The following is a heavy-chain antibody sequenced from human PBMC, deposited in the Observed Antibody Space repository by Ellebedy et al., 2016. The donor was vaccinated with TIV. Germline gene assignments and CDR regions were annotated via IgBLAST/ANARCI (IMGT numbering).Heavy chain of an antibody. CDR3: AKALVGGWALGLKDY. J-gene: IGHJ4*02. Sequence: GGSLRLSCAASGLTFSTNAMSWVRQAPGKGLEWVSGISGSGGSTYYADTVKGRLTISRDNSKSTLYLQMNSLRAEDTAVYYCAKALVGGWALGLKDYWGQGTLVTVSS. CDR2: ISGSGGST. CDR1: GLTFSTNA. V-gene: IGHV3-23*01. D-gene: IGHD3-10*01.